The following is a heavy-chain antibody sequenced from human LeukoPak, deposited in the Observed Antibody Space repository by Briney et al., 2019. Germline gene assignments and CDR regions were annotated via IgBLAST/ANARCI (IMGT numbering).Heavy chain of an antibody. CDR3: ARRQGCSSTSCPPDY. V-gene: IGHV5-51*01. CDR1: GYRFTNYW. J-gene: IGHJ4*02. CDR2: IYPGDSDT. D-gene: IGHD2-2*01. Sequence: GESLKISCKGSGYRFTNYWIGWVRQTPAKGLEWMGIIYPGDSDTRYTPSFQGQVTMSADKSINTAYLRWSSLKASDTAMYYCARRQGCSSTSCPPDYWGQGTLVTVSP.